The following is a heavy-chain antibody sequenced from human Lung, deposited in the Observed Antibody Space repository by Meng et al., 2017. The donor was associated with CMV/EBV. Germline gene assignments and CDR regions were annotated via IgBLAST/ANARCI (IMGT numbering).Heavy chain of an antibody. D-gene: IGHD6-6*01. CDR2: ISRSSSYI. V-gene: IGHV3-21*01. Sequence: GESLKISCAASGFTFSSYSMNWVRQAPGKGLEWVSSISRSSSYIDYADSVKGRFTISRDNAKNSLYLQMNSLRAEDTAVYYCARDSSSSYYYYYYYYGMDVWXQGXTVTVSS. CDR1: GFTFSSYS. CDR3: ARDSSSSYYYYYYYYGMDV. J-gene: IGHJ6*02.